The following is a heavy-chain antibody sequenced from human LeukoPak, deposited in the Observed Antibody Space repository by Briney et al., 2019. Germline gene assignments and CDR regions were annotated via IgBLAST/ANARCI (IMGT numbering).Heavy chain of an antibody. V-gene: IGHV3-48*04. D-gene: IGHD3-9*01. CDR1: GFTFSTYS. CDR2: ISSSSSTI. J-gene: IGHJ4*02. Sequence: PGGSLRLSCAASGFTFSTYSMNWVRQAPGKGLEWVSYISSSSSTILYADSVKGRFTISRDNAKNSLYLQMNSLRAEDTAVYYCARPLTGYYYYFDYWGQGTLVTVSS. CDR3: ARPLTGYYYYFDY.